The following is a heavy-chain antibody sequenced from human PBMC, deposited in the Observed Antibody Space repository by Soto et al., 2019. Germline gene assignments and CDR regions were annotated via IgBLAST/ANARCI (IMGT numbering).Heavy chain of an antibody. Sequence: QVQLVESGGGVVQPGGSLRLSCATSGFTFSDSGMHWVRQAPGKGLEWVAVIWSDGSDKSYADSVEGRFTISRDNSKNTLYLQMNSLRAEDTAVYYCVGSNRYRRSSGWGGGFDYWGQGTLVTVSS. J-gene: IGHJ4*02. V-gene: IGHV3-33*01. D-gene: IGHD6-6*01. CDR3: VGSNRYRRSSGWGGGFDY. CDR2: IWSDGSDK. CDR1: GFTFSDSG.